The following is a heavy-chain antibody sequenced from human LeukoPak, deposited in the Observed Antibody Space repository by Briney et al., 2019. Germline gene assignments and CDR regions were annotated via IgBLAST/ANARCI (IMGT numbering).Heavy chain of an antibody. CDR1: GYSISSGYY. D-gene: IGHD3-10*01. CDR2: IYHSGST. V-gene: IGHV4-38-2*02. J-gene: IGHJ4*02. Sequence: SETLSLTCTVSGYSISSGYYWGWIRQPPGKGLEWIGSIYHSGSTYYNPSLKSRVTISVDTSKNQFSLKLSSVTAADTAVYYCARVISRSDSWGQGTLATVSS. CDR3: ARVISRSDS.